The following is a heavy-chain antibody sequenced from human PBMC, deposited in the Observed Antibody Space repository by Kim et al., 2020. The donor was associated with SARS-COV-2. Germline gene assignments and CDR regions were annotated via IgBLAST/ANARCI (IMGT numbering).Heavy chain of an antibody. CDR3: ARISFDLSSGWIYGMDV. D-gene: IGHD6-25*01. CDR1: GYTFTSYG. CDR2: ISAYNGNT. J-gene: IGHJ6*02. V-gene: IGHV1-18*01. Sequence: ASVKVSCKASGYTFTSYGISWVRQAPGQGLEWMGWISAYNGNTNYAQKLQGRVTMTTDTSTGTAYMELRSLRSDDKAVYYCARISFDLSSGWIYGMDVWGQGTTVTVSS.